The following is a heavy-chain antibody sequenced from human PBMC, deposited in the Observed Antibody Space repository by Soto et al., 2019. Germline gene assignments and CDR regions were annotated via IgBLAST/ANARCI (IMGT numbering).Heavy chain of an antibody. CDR3: ARGRQNYYDSSGYHS. CDR2: IASSSSTI. D-gene: IGHD3-22*01. Sequence: GSLRLSCAASGFTFSSYDMNWVRQAPGKGLEWVSFIASSSSTIFYADSVKGRFTISRDNAKNSLFLQMNSLRDEDTAVYYCARGRQNYYDSSGYHSWGQGTLVTVSS. V-gene: IGHV3-48*02. CDR1: GFTFSSYD. J-gene: IGHJ4*02.